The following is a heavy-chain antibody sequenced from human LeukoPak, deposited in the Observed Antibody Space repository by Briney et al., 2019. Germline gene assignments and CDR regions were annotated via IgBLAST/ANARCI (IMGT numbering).Heavy chain of an antibody. CDR1: GFTLNKYG. Sequence: PGGSLRLSCVASGFTLNKYGVHWVRQAPGKGLEWVAVIWYDGSYEYYADSVKGRLAISRDNDKNTVNLQMNSLRVEDTAVYYCARDGSGLAVRGWFDFWGQGTLVTVSS. CDR3: ARDGSGLAVRGWFDF. D-gene: IGHD3-10*01. J-gene: IGHJ5*01. V-gene: IGHV3-33*01. CDR2: IWYDGSYE.